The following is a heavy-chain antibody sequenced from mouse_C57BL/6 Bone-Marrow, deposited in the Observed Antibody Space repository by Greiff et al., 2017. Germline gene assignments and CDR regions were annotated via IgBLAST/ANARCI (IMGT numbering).Heavy chain of an antibody. D-gene: IGHD1-1*01. CDR2: IYPGDGDT. CDR1: GYAFSSYW. V-gene: IGHV1-80*01. Sequence: VQRVESGAELVKPGASVKISCEASGYAFSSYWMNWVKQRPGKGLEWIGQIYPGDGDTNSNGKFKGKAPLTADKSSSTAYMQLSSLTSEDSAVYFCAIYGSSPFAYWGQGTLVTVSA. J-gene: IGHJ3*01. CDR3: AIYGSSPFAY.